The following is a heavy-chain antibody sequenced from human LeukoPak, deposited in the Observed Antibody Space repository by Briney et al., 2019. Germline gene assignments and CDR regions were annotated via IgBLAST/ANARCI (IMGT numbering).Heavy chain of an antibody. CDR2: ISGSGGST. D-gene: IGHD3-3*01. V-gene: IGHV3-23*01. Sequence: PGGSLRLSCAASGFTFSSYAMSWVRQAPGKGLEWVSAISGSGGSTYYADSAKGRFTISRDNSKNTLYLQMNSLRAEDTAVYYCAKSEFFLVVPYGWDYWGQGTLVTVSS. J-gene: IGHJ4*02. CDR1: GFTFSSYA. CDR3: AKSEFFLVVPYGWDY.